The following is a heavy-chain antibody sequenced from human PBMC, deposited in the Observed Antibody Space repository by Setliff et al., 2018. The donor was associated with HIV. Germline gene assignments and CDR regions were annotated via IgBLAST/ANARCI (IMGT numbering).Heavy chain of an antibody. D-gene: IGHD6-19*01. CDR3: ASHSGGWNYYLDY. CDR1: GASISSQY. V-gene: IGHV4-4*07. Sequence: SETLSLTCIVSGASISSQYWSWIRQPAGKGLEWIGRVYSSGNTNYNPSFKSRVTISVDTSKNQFSLKVNSVTATDTAVYYCASHSGGWNYYLDYWGQGTLVTVSS. CDR2: VYSSGNT. J-gene: IGHJ4*02.